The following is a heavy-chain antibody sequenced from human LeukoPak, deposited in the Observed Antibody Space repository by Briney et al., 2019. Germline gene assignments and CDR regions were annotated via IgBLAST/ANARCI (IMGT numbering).Heavy chain of an antibody. CDR2: ISWNSGSI. Sequence: GGSLRLSCAASGFTFDDYAMPWVRQAPGKGLERVSGISWNSGSIGYADSVKGRFTISRDNAKNSLYLQMNSLRAEDTALYYCAKDMGVVGNDAFDIWGQGTMVTVSS. D-gene: IGHD1-26*01. CDR1: GFTFDDYA. V-gene: IGHV3-9*01. J-gene: IGHJ3*02. CDR3: AKDMGVVGNDAFDI.